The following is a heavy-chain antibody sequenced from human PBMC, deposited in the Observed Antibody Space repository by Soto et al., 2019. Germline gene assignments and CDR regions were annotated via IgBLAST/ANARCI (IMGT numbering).Heavy chain of an antibody. CDR2: ISTSSSYT. CDR1: GFTFSDHY. CDR3: ARLRLTGYFDY. Sequence: PGGSLRLSCVASGFTFSDHYMTWIRQAPGKGLEWLSYISTSSSYTNYADSVKGRFTISRDNAMNSLYLQMNSLRAEDTAVYYCARLRLTGYFDYWGQGTLATVSS. J-gene: IGHJ4*02. V-gene: IGHV3-11*03.